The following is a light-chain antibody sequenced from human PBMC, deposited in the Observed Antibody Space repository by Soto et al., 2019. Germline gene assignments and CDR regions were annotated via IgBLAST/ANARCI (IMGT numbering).Light chain of an antibody. CDR3: HQSGSPDT. J-gene: IGKJ4*02. Sequence: ASQSVSNNYLAWYQQKPGQAPRLLIYGASNRSTGIPDRFSDSGSGTNFTLPISRLEPDDFAVYSSHQSGSPDTFGEGAKL. CDR2: GAS. CDR1: QSVSNNY. V-gene: IGKV3-20*01.